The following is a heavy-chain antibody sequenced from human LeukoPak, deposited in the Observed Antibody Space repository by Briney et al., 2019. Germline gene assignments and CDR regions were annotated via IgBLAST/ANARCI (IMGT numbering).Heavy chain of an antibody. V-gene: IGHV4-31*03. CDR2: IYYSGST. Sequence: SETLSLTCTVSGGSISSGGYYWSWIRQHPGKGLEWIGYIYYSGSTYYNPSLKSRVTISVDTSKNQFSLKLSSVTAADTAVYYCAREVAGCTNGVCYQSSYWYFDLWGRGTPVTVSS. CDR3: AREVAGCTNGVCYQSSYWYFDL. D-gene: IGHD2-8*01. J-gene: IGHJ2*01. CDR1: GGSISSGGYY.